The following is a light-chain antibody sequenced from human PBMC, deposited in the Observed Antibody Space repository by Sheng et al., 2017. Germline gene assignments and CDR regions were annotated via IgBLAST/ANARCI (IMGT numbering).Light chain of an antibody. Sequence: DIQMTQSPSSLSASVGDRVTIACRASQSIRTYLNWYQQKPGKAPKVLIYSASTLQSGVPSRFKGSGSGTDFTLTITSLQPEDFATYYCQQSYSSPRALTFGGGTEGGDQT. CDR3: QQSYSSPRALT. V-gene: IGKV1-39*01. J-gene: IGKJ4*01. CDR2: SAS. CDR1: QSIRTY.